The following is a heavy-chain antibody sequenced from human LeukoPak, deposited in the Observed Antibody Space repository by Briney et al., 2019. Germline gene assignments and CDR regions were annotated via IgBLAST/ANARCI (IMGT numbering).Heavy chain of an antibody. D-gene: IGHD6-19*01. CDR1: GFTFDDYA. CDR2: ISWNSGSI. CDR3: AKDGSGRGFDY. V-gene: IGHV3-9*03. J-gene: IGHJ4*02. Sequence: GRSLRLSCAASGFTFDDYAMHWVRQAPGKGLEWVSGISWNSGSIGYADSVKGRFTISRDNAKNSLYLQMNSLRAEDMALYYCAKDGSGRGFDYWGQGTLVTVSS.